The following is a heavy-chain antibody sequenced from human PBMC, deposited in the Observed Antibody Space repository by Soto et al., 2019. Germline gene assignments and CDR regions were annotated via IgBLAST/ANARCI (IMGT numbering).Heavy chain of an antibody. CDR1: GFTFDDYA. CDR3: AKDYGIPIFGVVEPRFYYYDGMDV. D-gene: IGHD3-3*01. J-gene: IGHJ6*02. V-gene: IGHV3-9*01. Sequence: EVQLVESGGGLVQPGRSLRLSCAASGFTFDDYAMHWVRQAPGKGLEWVSGISWNSVSIGYADSVKGRFTISRDNAKNTPYLQMNSLRAEDTALYYCAKDYGIPIFGVVEPRFYYYDGMDVWGQGTTVTVSS. CDR2: ISWNSVSI.